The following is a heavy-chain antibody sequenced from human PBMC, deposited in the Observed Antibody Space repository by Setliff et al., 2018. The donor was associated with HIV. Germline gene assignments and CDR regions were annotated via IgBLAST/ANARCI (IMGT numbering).Heavy chain of an antibody. CDR1: GFTFSSYA. V-gene: IGHV3-30-3*01. CDR2: ISYDGTNK. CDR3: AQITVMGY. J-gene: IGHJ4*02. D-gene: IGHD4-4*01. Sequence: GGSLRLSCAASGFTFSSYAINWVRQAPGKGLEWVALISYDGTNKYYAGSVRGRFTISRDNSKNTLYLQMNSLRAEDTAVYYCAQITVMGYWGQGTLVTVSS.